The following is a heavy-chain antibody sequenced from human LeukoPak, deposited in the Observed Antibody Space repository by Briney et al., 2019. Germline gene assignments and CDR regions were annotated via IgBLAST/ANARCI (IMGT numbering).Heavy chain of an antibody. CDR2: IKQDGSDK. V-gene: IGHV3-7*01. J-gene: IGHJ3*02. D-gene: IGHD3-3*01. Sequence: GGSLRLSCAASGFTFSNYWMTWVRQAPGKGLEWVANIKQDGSDKYYVDSVKGRFSISRDNAKNSLYLQMNSLRAEDTAVYYCARGYDFWSQGAFDIWGQGTMVTVSS. CDR1: GFTFSNYW. CDR3: ARGYDFWSQGAFDI.